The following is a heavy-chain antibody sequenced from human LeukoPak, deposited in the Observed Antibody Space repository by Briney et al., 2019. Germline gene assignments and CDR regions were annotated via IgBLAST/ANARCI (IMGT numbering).Heavy chain of an antibody. D-gene: IGHD3-3*01. Sequence: ASVKVSCKASGYTFTGYYMHWVRQATGQRLEWIGWINPNSGGTNYAQKFQGSVTMTRDTSISTAYMELSRLRSDDTAVYYCARDASYDFWSVAHVGWGQGTLVTVSS. CDR2: INPNSGGT. CDR3: ARDASYDFWSVAHVG. J-gene: IGHJ4*02. CDR1: GYTFTGYY. V-gene: IGHV1-2*02.